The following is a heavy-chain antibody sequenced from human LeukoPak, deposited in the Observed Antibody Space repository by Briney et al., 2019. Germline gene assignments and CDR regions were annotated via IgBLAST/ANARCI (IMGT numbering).Heavy chain of an antibody. CDR1: GFMFKNYW. CDR2: IKQDGSEE. V-gene: IGHV3-7*01. CDR3: ARVWQYYYDYSAFDM. Sequence: GGSLRLSCEASGFMFKNYWMTWVRQAPGKGLERVANIKQDGSEEFYVDSVKGRFTISRDNAKNSLFLQLNSLRAEDAAVYFCARVWQYYYDYSAFDMWGKGTMVTVS. D-gene: IGHD3-16*01. J-gene: IGHJ3*02.